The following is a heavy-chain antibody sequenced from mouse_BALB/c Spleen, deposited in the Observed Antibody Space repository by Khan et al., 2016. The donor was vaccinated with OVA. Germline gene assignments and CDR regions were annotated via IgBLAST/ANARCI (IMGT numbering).Heavy chain of an antibody. D-gene: IGHD1-1*01. CDR3: ARIKKIVATYFDY. V-gene: IGHV1S81*02. CDR2: TNPTNGRT. J-gene: IGHJ2*01. CDR1: GYNFTSYW. Sequence: QVQLQQSGAELVKAGASVKMSCKASGYNFTSYWMHWVKQRLGQGLEWFAETNPTNGRTYYNEKFKSKATLTVDKSSSTAYMLLSGPTFEDSAVYYCARIKKIVATYFDYWGQGTTLAVSS.